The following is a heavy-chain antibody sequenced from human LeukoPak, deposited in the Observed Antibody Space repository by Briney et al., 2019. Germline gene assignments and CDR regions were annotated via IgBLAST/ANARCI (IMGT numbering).Heavy chain of an antibody. CDR1: GGSISSCY. CDR3: ARPSVEMATIPFDY. D-gene: IGHD5-24*01. Sequence: PSETLSLTCTVSGGSISSCYWSWIRQPPGKGLEWIGYIYYSGSTNYNPSLKSRVTISVDTSKNQFSLKLSSVTAADTAVYYCARPSVEMATIPFDYWGQGTLVTVSS. V-gene: IGHV4-59*01. CDR2: IYYSGST. J-gene: IGHJ4*02.